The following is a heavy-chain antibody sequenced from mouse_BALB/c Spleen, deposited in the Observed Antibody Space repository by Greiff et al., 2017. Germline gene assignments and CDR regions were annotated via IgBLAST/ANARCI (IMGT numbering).Heavy chain of an antibody. CDR2: IWAGGST. V-gene: IGHV2-9*02. CDR1: GFSLTSYG. J-gene: IGHJ4*01. Sequence: QVQLKESGPGLVAPSQSLSITCTVSGFSLTSYGVHWVRQPPGKGLEWLGVIWAGGSTNYNSALMSRLSISKDNSKSQVFLKMNSLQTDDTAMYYCARGEVRYYYAMDHWGQGTSVTVSS. CDR3: ARGEVRYYYAMDH. D-gene: IGHD2-14*01.